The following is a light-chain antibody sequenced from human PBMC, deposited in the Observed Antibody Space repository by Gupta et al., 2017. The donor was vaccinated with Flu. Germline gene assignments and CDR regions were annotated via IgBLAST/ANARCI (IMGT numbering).Light chain of an antibody. V-gene: IGLV1-40*01. J-gene: IGLJ3*02. CDR2: GNS. Sequence: QSLLTQPPSVSGPPGERITISCTGSSSNIGAGYDVNWYQQLPGAAPKLLMFGNSNRPSGLPDRFFGSKSGTSASLAITGLQAEDEADYYCQSYDSYVSGWVFGGGTKVTVL. CDR1: SSNIGAGYD. CDR3: QSYDSYVSGWV.